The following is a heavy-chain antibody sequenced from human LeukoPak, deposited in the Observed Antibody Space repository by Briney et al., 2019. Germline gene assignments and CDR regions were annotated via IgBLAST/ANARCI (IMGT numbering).Heavy chain of an antibody. Sequence: SVTLSLTSTGSGYSISSGYYWGWIRQPPGKGLEWIRSIYHSGGTYYNPSLKSRVTISVDMSTNHFSLRLSSVTAADTAMYYCARGTLYSGWSYYFDNWGQGSQVTVSS. D-gene: IGHD6-19*01. CDR1: GYSISSGYY. V-gene: IGHV4-38-2*02. CDR3: ARGTLYSGWSYYFDN. CDR2: IYHSGGT. J-gene: IGHJ4*02.